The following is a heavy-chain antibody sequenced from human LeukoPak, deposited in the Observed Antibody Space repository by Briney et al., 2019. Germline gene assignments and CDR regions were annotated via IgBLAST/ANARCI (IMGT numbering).Heavy chain of an antibody. CDR1: GYTFTGHY. Sequence: ASVTVSFKASGYTFTGHYMHWVRQAPGQGLEWMGWINPNSGDTSYAQKFQGRATMSRDTSISTVYMELSRLTSDDTAVYYCARQAGGYDPRGIGYYFDFWGQGTLVTVSS. V-gene: IGHV1-2*02. D-gene: IGHD5-12*01. J-gene: IGHJ4*02. CDR2: INPNSGDT. CDR3: ARQAGGYDPRGIGYYFDF.